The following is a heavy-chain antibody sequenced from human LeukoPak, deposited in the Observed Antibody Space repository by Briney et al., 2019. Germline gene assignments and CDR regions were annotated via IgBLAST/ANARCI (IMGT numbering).Heavy chain of an antibody. CDR1: GFSFTNAW. D-gene: IGHD3-10*01. CDR2: IRMKVNSSTT. CDR3: ARAFYGLGSFLPDY. V-gene: IGHV3-72*01. Sequence: PGGSLRLSCAASGFSFTNAWMTWVRQAPGKGLEWVARIRMKVNSSTTEYVASVKGRFTISRDDSKNSLYLQMNSLKTEDTAVYYCARAFYGLGSFLPDYWGQGTLVTVSS. J-gene: IGHJ4*02.